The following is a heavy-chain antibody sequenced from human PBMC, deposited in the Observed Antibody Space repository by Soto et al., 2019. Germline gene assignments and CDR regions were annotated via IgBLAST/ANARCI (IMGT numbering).Heavy chain of an antibody. J-gene: IGHJ6*02. D-gene: IGHD3-9*01. CDR3: ARGPYYDILTGYYIPYYYHGMDV. V-gene: IGHV1-8*01. CDR1: GYTFTSYD. CDR2: MNPNSGNT. Sequence: DRGASVKVSCKASGYTFTSYDINWVRQATGQGLEWMGWMNPNSGNTGYAQKCQGRVTTTRNTSISTAYMELSTLRSEDTAVYYCARGPYYDILTGYYIPYYYHGMDVWGQGTTVTVSS.